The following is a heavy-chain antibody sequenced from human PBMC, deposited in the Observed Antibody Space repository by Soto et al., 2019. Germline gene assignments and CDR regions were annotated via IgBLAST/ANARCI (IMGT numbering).Heavy chain of an antibody. CDR2: ISGSGGST. J-gene: IGHJ4*02. CDR3: AKGGSIVVVTAMVY. CDR1: VFTFSSYA. Sequence: SLRLSCASSVFTFSSYAIIWFRHAPGKGLEWVSAISGSGGSTYYADSVKGRFTISRDNSKNTLYLQMNSLRAEDTAVYYCAKGGSIVVVTAMVYWGQGTLVTVSS. D-gene: IGHD2-21*02. V-gene: IGHV3-23*01.